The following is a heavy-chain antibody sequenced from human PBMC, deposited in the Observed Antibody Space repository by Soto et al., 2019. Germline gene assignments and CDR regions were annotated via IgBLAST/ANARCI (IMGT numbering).Heavy chain of an antibody. CDR3: ARVYYYDSSGSPNWFDP. Sequence: QVQLVQSGAEVKNPGASVKVSCKASGYTFTSYDINWVRQATGQGLEWMGWMNHNSGNTGYAQKFRGRVTMTRNTSISTAYMELISLRSEDTAVYYCARVYYYDSSGSPNWFDPWGKGTLVTVSS. D-gene: IGHD3-22*01. V-gene: IGHV1-8*01. J-gene: IGHJ5*02. CDR1: GYTFTSYD. CDR2: MNHNSGNT.